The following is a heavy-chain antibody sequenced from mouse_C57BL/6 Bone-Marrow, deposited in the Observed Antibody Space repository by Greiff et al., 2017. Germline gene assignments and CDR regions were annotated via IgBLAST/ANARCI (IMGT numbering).Heavy chain of an antibody. D-gene: IGHD2-1*01. CDR2: IFPGSGST. Sequence: VQLQQSGPELVRPGASVKISCKAPGYTFTSHWMQWVRQRPGQCLEWIGEIFPGSGSTYYNEKFKGKATLTVDTSSSTAYMHLSSLTSEDSAVYFCAREEDIYYGIPYAMDYWGQGTSVTVSS. CDR3: AREEDIYYGIPYAMDY. J-gene: IGHJ4*01. V-gene: IGHV1-56*01. CDR1: GYTFTSHW.